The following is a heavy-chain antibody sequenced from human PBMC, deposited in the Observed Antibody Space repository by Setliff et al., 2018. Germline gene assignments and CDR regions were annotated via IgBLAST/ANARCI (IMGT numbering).Heavy chain of an antibody. J-gene: IGHJ6*02. V-gene: IGHV3-7*01. CDR2: IKKDGSIK. CDR3: ARDAAPTYYYGSGSYPSYYYYGMDV. D-gene: IGHD3-10*01. Sequence: PGGSLRLSCAASGFTFRSYWMSWVRQAPGKGLEWVANIKKDGSIKYYLDSVKGRFTISRDNAKNSLYLQMNSLRAEDTAVYYCARDAAPTYYYGSGSYPSYYYYGMDVWGQGTTVTVSS. CDR1: GFTFRSYW.